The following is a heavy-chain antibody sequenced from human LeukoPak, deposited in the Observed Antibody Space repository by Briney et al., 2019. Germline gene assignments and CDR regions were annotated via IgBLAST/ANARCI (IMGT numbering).Heavy chain of an antibody. CDR3: TRPTTLNWFDP. D-gene: IGHD1-14*01. CDR1: GFTFSGSA. V-gene: IGHV3-73*01. CDR2: IRSKANSYAK. Sequence: GGSLRLSCAASGFTFSGSAMHWVRQASGKGLEWVGRIRSKANSYAKAYAASVKGRFTISRDDSKNTAYLQMNSLKTEDTAVYYCTRPTTLNWFDPWGQGTLVTVSS. J-gene: IGHJ5*02.